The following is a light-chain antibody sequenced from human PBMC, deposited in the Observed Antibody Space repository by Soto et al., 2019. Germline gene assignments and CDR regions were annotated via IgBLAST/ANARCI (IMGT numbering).Light chain of an antibody. J-gene: IGKJ4*01. CDR2: AAS. CDR1: QGISIW. V-gene: IGKV1-12*01. Sequence: DIQMAQSPSSVSASVGDRVTISCRASQGISIWLAWYQQKPGKAPKLLVYAASNLQRGVPSRFSGRGSGTHFTLTISSLQPEDFATYYCQQVNSFPPTFGGGTKVEIK. CDR3: QQVNSFPPT.